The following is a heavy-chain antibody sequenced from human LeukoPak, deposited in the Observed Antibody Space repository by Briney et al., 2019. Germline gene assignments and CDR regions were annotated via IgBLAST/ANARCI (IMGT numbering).Heavy chain of an antibody. V-gene: IGHV3-74*01. Sequence: PGGSLRLSCAASGFTFSSYWMHWVRQGPGKGLVWVSRINSDGSSTNYADSVRGRFTISRDNAENTPYLQMNSLRVEDTAVYYCARRVVVAAAPYYFDYWGQGTLVTVSS. J-gene: IGHJ4*02. D-gene: IGHD2-2*01. CDR1: GFTFSSYW. CDR3: ARRVVVAAAPYYFDY. CDR2: INSDGSST.